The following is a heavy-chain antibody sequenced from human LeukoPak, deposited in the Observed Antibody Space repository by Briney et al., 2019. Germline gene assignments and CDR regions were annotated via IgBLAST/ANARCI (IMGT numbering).Heavy chain of an antibody. V-gene: IGHV3-23*01. CDR2: ISGSGGNT. J-gene: IGHJ6*03. CDR3: AKEVVVPAANRYYYHYLDV. Sequence: PGGSLRLSCVASGFTFSSYAMSWVRQAPGKGLEWVSAISGSGGNTYYADSVKGRFTISRDNSKNTLYLQMNSLRAEDTAVYYCAKEVVVPAANRYYYHYLDVGGKGTTVTVSS. D-gene: IGHD2-2*01. CDR1: GFTFSSYA.